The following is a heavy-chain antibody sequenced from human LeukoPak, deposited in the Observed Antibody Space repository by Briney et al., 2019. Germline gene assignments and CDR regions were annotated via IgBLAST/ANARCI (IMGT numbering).Heavy chain of an antibody. CDR3: ARAYYDFWSGYSIYGMDV. D-gene: IGHD3-3*01. CDR2: ISAYNGNT. CDR1: GYTFTSYG. J-gene: IGHJ6*02. V-gene: IGHV1-18*01. Sequence: GASVEVSFKASGYTFTSYGISWVRQAPGQGLEWMGWISAYNGNTNYAQKLQGRVTMTTDTSTSTAYMELRSLRSDDTAVYYCARAYYDFWSGYSIYGMDVWGQGTTVTVSS.